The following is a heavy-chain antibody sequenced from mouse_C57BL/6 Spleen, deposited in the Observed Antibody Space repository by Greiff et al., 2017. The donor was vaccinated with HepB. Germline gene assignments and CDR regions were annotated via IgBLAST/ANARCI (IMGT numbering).Heavy chain of an antibody. Sequence: VQLKQPGAELVRPGSSVKLSCKASGYTFTSYWMDWVKQRPGQGLEWIGNIYPSDSETHYNQKFKDKATLTVDKSSSTAYMQLSSLTSEDSAVYYCARETGTMITTKDAMDYWGQGTSVTVSS. V-gene: IGHV1-61*01. CDR1: GYTFTSYW. CDR3: ARETGTMITTKDAMDY. J-gene: IGHJ4*01. CDR2: IYPSDSET. D-gene: IGHD2-4*01.